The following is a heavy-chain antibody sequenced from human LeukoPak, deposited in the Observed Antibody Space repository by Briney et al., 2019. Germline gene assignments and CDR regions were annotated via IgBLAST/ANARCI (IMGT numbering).Heavy chain of an antibody. CDR1: GGSISSYY. V-gene: IGHV4-59*08. J-gene: IGHJ6*03. CDR2: IYYSGST. CDR3: ARHGLEPTSFYYYMDV. Sequence: ASETLSLTCTVSGGSISSYYWSWIRQPPGKGLEWIGYIYYSGSTNYNPSLKSRVTISVDTPKNQFSLKLSSVTAADTAVYYCARHGLEPTSFYYYMDVWGKGTTVTVSS. D-gene: IGHD1-1*01.